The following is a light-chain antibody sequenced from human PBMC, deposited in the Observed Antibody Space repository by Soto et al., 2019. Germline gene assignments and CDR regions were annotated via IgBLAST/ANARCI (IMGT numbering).Light chain of an antibody. Sequence: QSVLTQPASVSGSPGQSITISCTGTSSDVGGYNYVSWYQQHPGKAPKHMIYEVSNRPSGVSNRFSGSKSGNTASLTISGLQAEDEADYYCSSYTSSSTLEVVFGGGTKLTVL. V-gene: IGLV2-14*01. CDR2: EVS. J-gene: IGLJ2*01. CDR3: SSYTSSSTLEVV. CDR1: SSDVGGYNY.